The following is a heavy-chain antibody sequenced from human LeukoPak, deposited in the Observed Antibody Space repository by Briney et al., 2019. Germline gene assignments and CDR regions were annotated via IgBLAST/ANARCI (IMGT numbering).Heavy chain of an antibody. Sequence: GGSLRLSCAASGFTFSSYEMNWVRQAPGKGLEWVAVISYDGSNKYYADSVKGRFTISRDNSKNTLYLQMNSLRAEDTAVYYCARVLAVAGLYYFDYWGQGTLVTVSS. D-gene: IGHD6-19*01. CDR3: ARVLAVAGLYYFDY. J-gene: IGHJ4*02. CDR2: ISYDGSNK. V-gene: IGHV3-30*04. CDR1: GFTFSSYE.